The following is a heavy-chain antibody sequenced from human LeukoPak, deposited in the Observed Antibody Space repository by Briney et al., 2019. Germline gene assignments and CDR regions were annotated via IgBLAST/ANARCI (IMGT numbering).Heavy chain of an antibody. CDR3: AKGFDGWTTVTSFDS. CDR1: GFTFSSYA. J-gene: IGHJ4*02. V-gene: IGHV3-30*04. CDR2: ISYDGTNK. D-gene: IGHD4-17*01. Sequence: PGGSLRLSCAASGFTFSSYAMHWVRQAPGKGLEWVAVISYDGTNKYYADSVKDRFTISRDNSKNTLYLQMNSLRGEDTAVYYCAKGFDGWTTVTSFDSWGQGILVTVSS.